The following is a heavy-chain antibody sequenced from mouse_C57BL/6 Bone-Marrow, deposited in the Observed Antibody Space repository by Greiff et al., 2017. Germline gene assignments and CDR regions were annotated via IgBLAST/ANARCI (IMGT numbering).Heavy chain of an antibody. CDR1: GFTFSSYG. Sequence: EVKLMESGGDLVKPGGSLKLSCAASGFTFSSYGMSWVRQTPDKRLEWVATISSGGSYTYYPDSVKGRFTISRDNAKNTLYLQMSSLKSADKSRYYCARLPCYGSSPPFDYWGQGTTLTVSS. V-gene: IGHV5-6*01. CDR3: ARLPCYGSSPPFDY. CDR2: ISSGGSYT. J-gene: IGHJ2*01. D-gene: IGHD1-1*01.